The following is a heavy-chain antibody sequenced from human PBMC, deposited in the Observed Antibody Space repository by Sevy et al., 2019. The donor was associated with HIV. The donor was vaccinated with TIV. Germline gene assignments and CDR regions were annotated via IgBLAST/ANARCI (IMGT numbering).Heavy chain of an antibody. CDR3: TTDLGSGSYPNDY. Sequence: GGSLRLSCAASGFTFSNAWMSWVRQAPGKGLEWVGRIKSKTDGGTTDYAAPVKGRFTISRDDSKNTLYLQMNSLKNEDTAVYYCTTDLGSGSYPNDYWGQGTLVTVSS. D-gene: IGHD1-26*01. CDR1: GFTFSNAW. J-gene: IGHJ4*02. CDR2: IKSKTDGGTT. V-gene: IGHV3-15*01.